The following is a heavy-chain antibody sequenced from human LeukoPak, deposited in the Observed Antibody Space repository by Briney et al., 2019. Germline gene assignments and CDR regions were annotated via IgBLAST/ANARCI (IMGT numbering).Heavy chain of an antibody. CDR2: ISYDGSNK. Sequence: GRSLRLSCAASGFTFSSYAMHWVRQAPGKGLEWVAVISYDGSNKYYADSVKGRFTISRDNSKNTLYLQMNSLRAEDTAVYYCARDFDQLPSNTLDYWGQGTLVTVSS. J-gene: IGHJ4*02. CDR1: GFTFSSYA. CDR3: ARDFDQLPSNTLDY. V-gene: IGHV3-30-3*01. D-gene: IGHD2-2*01.